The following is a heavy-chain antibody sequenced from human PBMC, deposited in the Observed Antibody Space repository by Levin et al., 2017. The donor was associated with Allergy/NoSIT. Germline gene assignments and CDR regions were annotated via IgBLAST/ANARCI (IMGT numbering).Heavy chain of an antibody. V-gene: IGHV4-34*01. J-gene: IGHJ5*02. CDR2: INHRGST. D-gene: IGHD2-15*01. Sequence: GSLRLSCAVYGGSLSGYYWNWIRQPPGKGLEWIGEINHRGSTNYNPSLKSRVTISVDTSKNQMSLKVSSVTAADTAVYYCARGDIVETNWFDPWGQGTLVIVSS. CDR3: ARGDIVETNWFDP. CDR1: GGSLSGYY.